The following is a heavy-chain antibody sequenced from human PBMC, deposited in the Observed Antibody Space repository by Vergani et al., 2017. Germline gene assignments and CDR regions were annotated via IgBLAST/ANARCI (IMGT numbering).Heavy chain of an antibody. V-gene: IGHV4-38-2*02. D-gene: IGHD3-16*01. CDR1: GYFISSGYY. CDR3: ARDSCGYVWGSYEAWFDP. CDR2: IYHSGST. Sequence: QVQLQESGPGLVKPSETLSLTCTVSGYFISSGYYWGWIRQPPGKGLEWIGSIYHSGSTYYNPSLKRRVSISVDTSKNQFSLKQSSVTAADTAVYYCARDSCGYVWGSYEAWFDPWGQGTLVTVSS. J-gene: IGHJ5*02.